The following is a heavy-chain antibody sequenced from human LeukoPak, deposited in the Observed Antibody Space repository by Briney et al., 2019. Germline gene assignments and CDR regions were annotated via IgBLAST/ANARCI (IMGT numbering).Heavy chain of an antibody. D-gene: IGHD3-3*01. J-gene: IGHJ6*02. CDR3: AGRFRSAMEV. CDR2: IYYSGST. V-gene: IGHV4-59*01. CDR1: GGSISSYY. Sequence: PSETLSLTCTVSGGSISSYYWSWIRQPPGKGLEWIGYIYYSGSTNYNPSLMSRVTISVDTSKNQFSLKLSSVAAADTAVYYCAGRFRSAMEVWGQGTTVTVSS.